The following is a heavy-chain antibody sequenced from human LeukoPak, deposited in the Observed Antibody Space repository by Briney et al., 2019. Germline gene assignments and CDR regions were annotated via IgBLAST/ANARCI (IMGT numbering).Heavy chain of an antibody. Sequence: SETLSLACSVSGGSITAYFWTWIRQPPGKGLEWIGYISYSGSTNNNPSLKSRVTTSLDTSKNQFSLKLTSVTTADSAMYNCAGSSGWSGVLDYWGQGTLVTVSS. D-gene: IGHD6-19*01. J-gene: IGHJ4*02. CDR1: GGSITAYF. CDR3: AGSSGWSGVLDY. CDR2: ISYSGST. V-gene: IGHV4-59*01.